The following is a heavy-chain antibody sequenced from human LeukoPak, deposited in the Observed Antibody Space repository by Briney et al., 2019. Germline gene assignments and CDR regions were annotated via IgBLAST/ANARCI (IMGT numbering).Heavy chain of an antibody. D-gene: IGHD3-22*01. V-gene: IGHV3-21*04. CDR3: ARASRYDSSGRQIDY. CDR2: ISSSSTYI. J-gene: IGHJ4*02. Sequence: GGSLRLSCAASGFIFSTYSMNWVRQAPGKGLEWVSSISSSSTYIYYADSLKGRFTISRDNAKKSLYLQMNSLRAEDTAVYYCARASRYDSSGRQIDYWGQGTLVTVSS. CDR1: GFIFSTYS.